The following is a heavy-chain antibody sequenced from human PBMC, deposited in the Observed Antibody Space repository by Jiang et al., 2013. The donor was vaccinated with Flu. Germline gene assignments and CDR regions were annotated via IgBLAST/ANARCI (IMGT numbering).Heavy chain of an antibody. V-gene: IGHV4-4*07. J-gene: IGHJ4*02. D-gene: IGHD3-22*01. CDR3: ARGPWYYDSSAHYPYFDY. Sequence: GPGLVKPSETLSLTCAVSGGSISSYYWNWIRQPAGKGLEWIGRIYTSGSTNYNPSLKSRVTMSVDTSKNQFSLKLSSVTAADTAVYYCARGPWYYDSSAHYPYFDYWGQGTLVTVSS. CDR1: GGSISSYY. CDR2: IYTSGST.